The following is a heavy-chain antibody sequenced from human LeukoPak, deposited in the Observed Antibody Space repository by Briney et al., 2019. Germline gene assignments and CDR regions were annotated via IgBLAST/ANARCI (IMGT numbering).Heavy chain of an antibody. CDR2: IYHSGST. CDR3: ARVRTYYDFWSGSSYYYYMDV. V-gene: IGHV4-38-2*02. D-gene: IGHD3-3*01. J-gene: IGHJ6*03. Sequence: TSETPSLTCTVSGYSISSGYYWGWIRQPPGKGLEWIGSIYHSGSTYYNPSLKSRVTISVDTSKNQFSLKLSSVTAAETAVYYCARVRTYYDFWSGSSYYYYMDVWGKGTTVTVSS. CDR1: GYSISSGYY.